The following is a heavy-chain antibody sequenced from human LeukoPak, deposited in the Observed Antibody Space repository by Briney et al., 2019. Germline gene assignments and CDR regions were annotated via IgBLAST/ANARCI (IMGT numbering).Heavy chain of an antibody. Sequence: GGSLRLSCAASGFTFSSYSMNWVRQAPGTGLEWVSYISSSSSTIYYADSVKGRFTISRDNAKNSLYLQMNSLRAEDTAVYYCAREDSGYKIDYWGQGTLVTVSS. CDR3: AREDSGYKIDY. CDR1: GFTFSSYS. CDR2: ISSSSSTI. V-gene: IGHV3-48*01. D-gene: IGHD5-12*01. J-gene: IGHJ4*02.